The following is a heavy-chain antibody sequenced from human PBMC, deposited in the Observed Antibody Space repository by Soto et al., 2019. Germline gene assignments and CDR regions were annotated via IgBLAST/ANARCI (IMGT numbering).Heavy chain of an antibody. CDR3: VPDSNSIFGDFYMDV. J-gene: IGHJ6*03. V-gene: IGHV2-5*02. Sequence: QITLKESGAALVKPTQTLTLTCTFSGFSLTTRGVAVGWVRQPPGKALEGLSLTYWDDDKGYTPSPKSRLSTAKGPSDIQVVLTMTDMDPSNTATFYCVPDSNSIFGDFYMDVWGKGTTVTVSS. CDR2: TYWDDDK. CDR1: GFSLTTRGVA. D-gene: IGHD3-3*01.